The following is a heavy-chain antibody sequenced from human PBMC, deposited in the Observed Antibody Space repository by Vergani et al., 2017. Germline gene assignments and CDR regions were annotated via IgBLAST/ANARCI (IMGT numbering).Heavy chain of an antibody. CDR2: IIPIFGTA. D-gene: IGHD1-26*01. CDR3: ARAAGSGSYRYYFDY. CDR1: GGTFSSYA. V-gene: IGHV1-69*12. Sequence: QVQLVQSGAEVKKPGSSVKVSCKASGGTFSSYAISWVRQAPGQGLEWMGGIIPIFGTANYAQKFQGRVTITADESTSTAYMELSSLRAADTAVYYCARAAGSGSYRYYFDYWGQGTLVTVSS. J-gene: IGHJ4*02.